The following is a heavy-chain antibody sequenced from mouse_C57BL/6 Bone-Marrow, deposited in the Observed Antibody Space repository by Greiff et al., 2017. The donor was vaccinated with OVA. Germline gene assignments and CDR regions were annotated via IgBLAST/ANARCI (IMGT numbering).Heavy chain of an antibody. CDR1: GYTFTSYW. CDR3: HPASFYYDYDGY. D-gene: IGHD2-4*01. Sequence: EVQLQQSGTVLARPGASVKMSCKTSGYTFTSYWMHWVKQRPGQGLEWIGAIYPGNSDTSYNQKFKGKAKLTAVTSASTAYMELSSLTNEDSAVYYCHPASFYYDYDGYWGQGTTLTVSS. J-gene: IGHJ2*01. CDR2: IYPGNSDT. V-gene: IGHV1-5*01.